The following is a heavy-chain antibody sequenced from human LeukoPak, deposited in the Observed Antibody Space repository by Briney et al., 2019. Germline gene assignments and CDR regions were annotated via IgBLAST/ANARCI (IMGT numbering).Heavy chain of an antibody. V-gene: IGHV4-39*01. CDR3: ARHEYSGSYYGLSWFDP. CDR1: GGSISSSGYY. Sequence: SXTLSLTCTVSGGSISSSGYYWGWIRQPPGKGLEWIASIYYSGSTYYNPSLKSRVTISVDTSKNQLSLKLSSLTAADTAVYYCARHEYSGSYYGLSWFDPWGQGTLVTVSS. J-gene: IGHJ5*02. D-gene: IGHD1-26*01. CDR2: IYYSGST.